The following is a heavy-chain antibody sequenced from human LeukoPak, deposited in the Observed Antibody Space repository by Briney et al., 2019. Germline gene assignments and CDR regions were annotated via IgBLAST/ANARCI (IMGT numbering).Heavy chain of an antibody. J-gene: IGHJ6*03. Sequence: PGGSLRLSCAASGFTVSSNYMSWVRQAPGKGLEWVSVIYSGGSTYYADSVKGRFTISRDNSKNTLYLQMNSLRAEDTAVYYCACALHSNYPNQDYYYYMDVWGKGTTVTVSS. D-gene: IGHD4-11*01. CDR2: IYSGGST. V-gene: IGHV3-53*01. CDR1: GFTVSSNY. CDR3: ACALHSNYPNQDYYYYMDV.